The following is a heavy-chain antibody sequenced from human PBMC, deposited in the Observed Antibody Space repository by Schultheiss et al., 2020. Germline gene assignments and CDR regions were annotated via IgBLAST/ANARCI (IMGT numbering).Heavy chain of an antibody. Sequence: PETLSLTCTVSGGSVSSGSYYWSWIRQPPGKGLEWIGYIYYSGSTYYNPSLKSRVTISVDTSKNQFSLKLSSVTAADTAVYYCARLGGYGPNLFDYWGQGTLVTVSS. J-gene: IGHJ4*02. CDR1: GGSVSSGSYY. CDR3: ARLGGYGPNLFDY. V-gene: IGHV4-61*01. CDR2: IYYSGST. D-gene: IGHD3-16*01.